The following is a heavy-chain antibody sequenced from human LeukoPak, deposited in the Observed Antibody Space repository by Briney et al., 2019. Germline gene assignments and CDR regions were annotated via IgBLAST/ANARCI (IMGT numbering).Heavy chain of an antibody. V-gene: IGHV1-18*01. CDR3: ARSMITFGGVIVINPFDY. Sequence: ASVKVSCKASGYTFTSYGISWVRQAPGQGLEWMGWISAYNGNTNYAQKLQGRVTMTTDTSTSTAYMELRSLRSDDTAVYYCARSMITFGGVIVINPFDYWGQGTLVTVSS. CDR2: ISAYNGNT. J-gene: IGHJ4*02. D-gene: IGHD3-16*02. CDR1: GYTFTSYG.